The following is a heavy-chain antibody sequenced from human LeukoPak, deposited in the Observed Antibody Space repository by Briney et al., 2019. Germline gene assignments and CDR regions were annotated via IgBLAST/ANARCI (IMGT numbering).Heavy chain of an antibody. Sequence: PGGSLRLSCAASGFTFSSYWMSWVRQAPGKGLEWVANIKQDGSEKYYVDSVKGRFTISRDNSKNTLYLQMNSLRAEDTAVYYCARAPRPKPYSGSYYGGFFDYWGQGTLVTVSS. J-gene: IGHJ4*02. CDR2: IKQDGSEK. V-gene: IGHV3-7*01. D-gene: IGHD1-26*01. CDR1: GFTFSSYW. CDR3: ARAPRPKPYSGSYYGGFFDY.